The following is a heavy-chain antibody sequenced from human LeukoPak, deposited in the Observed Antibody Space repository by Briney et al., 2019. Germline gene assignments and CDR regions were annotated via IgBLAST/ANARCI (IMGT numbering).Heavy chain of an antibody. CDR2: ISGSGGST. D-gene: IGHD2-8*01. Sequence: GGSLRLSCAASGFTFSSYGMHWVRQAPGKGLEWVSAISGSGGSTYYADSVKGRFTISRDNSKNTMYLQMNSLRAEDTAVYYCAKGYCVNDKCSNYDYWGQGTLVTVSS. CDR1: GFTFSSYG. V-gene: IGHV3-23*01. CDR3: AKGYCVNDKCSNYDY. J-gene: IGHJ4*02.